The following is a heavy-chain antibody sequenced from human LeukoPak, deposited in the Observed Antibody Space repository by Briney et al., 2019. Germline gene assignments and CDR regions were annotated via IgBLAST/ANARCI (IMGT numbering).Heavy chain of an antibody. D-gene: IGHD1-1*01. CDR3: ARDLTTGDDYYYYGMDV. CDR1: GGTFSSYA. CDR2: IIPILGIA. V-gene: IGHV1-69*04. Sequence: SVKVSCKASGGTFSSYAISWVRQAPGQGLEWMGRIIPILGIANYAQKFQGRVTITADKSTSTAYMELSSLRSEDTAVYYCARDLTTGDDYYYYGMDVWGQGTTVTVSS. J-gene: IGHJ6*02.